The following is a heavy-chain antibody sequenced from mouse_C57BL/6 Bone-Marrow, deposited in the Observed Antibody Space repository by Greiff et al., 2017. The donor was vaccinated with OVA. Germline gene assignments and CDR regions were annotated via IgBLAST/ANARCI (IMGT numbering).Heavy chain of an antibody. D-gene: IGHD2-12*01. Sequence: EVKLMESGGGLVQPGGSMKLSCVASGFTFSNYWMNWVRQSPEKGLEWVAQIRLKSDNYATHYAESVKGRFTISRDDSKSSVYLQMNNLRAEDTGIYYCTTDYYSLYAMDYWGQGTSVTVSS. V-gene: IGHV6-3*01. CDR3: TTDYYSLYAMDY. CDR1: GFTFSNYW. CDR2: IRLKSDNYAT. J-gene: IGHJ4*01.